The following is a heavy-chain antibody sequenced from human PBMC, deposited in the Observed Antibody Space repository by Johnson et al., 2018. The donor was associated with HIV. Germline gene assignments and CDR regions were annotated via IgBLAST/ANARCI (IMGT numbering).Heavy chain of an antibody. CDR1: GFTFSSYG. CDR2: ISYDGSNK. J-gene: IGHJ3*02. V-gene: IGHV3-30*18. D-gene: IGHD3-3*01. CDR3: AKDEAVVWPLRGDAFDI. Sequence: QVQLVESGGGVVQPGRSLRLSCAASGFTFSSYGMHWVRQAPGKGLEWVAVISYDGSNKYYADSVKGRFTISRDNSKNTMYLKMNSLRAVDTAVDYCAKDEAVVWPLRGDAFDIWGQGTMVTVSS.